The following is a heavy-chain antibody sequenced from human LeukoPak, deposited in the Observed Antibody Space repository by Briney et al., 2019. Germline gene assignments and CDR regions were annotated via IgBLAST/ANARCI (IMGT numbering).Heavy chain of an antibody. CDR2: IYYSGST. CDR3: ARLGFCSGGRCLADY. V-gene: IGHV4-59*08. D-gene: IGHD2-15*01. J-gene: IGHJ4*02. CDR1: GFTFSISA. Sequence: PGGSLRLSCAASGFTFSISAMKWVRQAPGKGLEWIGYIYYSGSTNYNPSLKSRVTISVDTSENQFSLQLSSVTAADTAVYYCARLGFCSGGRCLADYWGQGTLVTVSS.